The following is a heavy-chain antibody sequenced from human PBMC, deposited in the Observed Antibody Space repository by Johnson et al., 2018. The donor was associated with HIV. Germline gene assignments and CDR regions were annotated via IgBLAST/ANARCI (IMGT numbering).Heavy chain of an antibody. CDR1: GFSFSDYY. V-gene: IGHV3-11*04. Sequence: QVQLVESGGGLVKPGGSLRLSCAASGFSFSDYYMSWIRQAPGKGLESVSYISSSGSTIYYADSVKARFTISRDNSKNTLYLQMNSLRAEDTAVYYCARDKWELLVAFDIWGQWTMVTVSS. CDR2: ISSSGSTI. CDR3: ARDKWELLVAFDI. D-gene: IGHD1-26*01. J-gene: IGHJ3*02.